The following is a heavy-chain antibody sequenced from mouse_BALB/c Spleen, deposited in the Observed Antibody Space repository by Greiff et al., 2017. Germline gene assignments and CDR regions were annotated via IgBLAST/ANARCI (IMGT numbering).Heavy chain of an antibody. CDR2: ISSGGSYT. CDR3: ASDGCYGSSYGFAD. Sequence: EVQLVESGGGLVKPGGSLKLSCAASGFTFSSYAMSWVRQSPEKRLEWVAEISSGGSYTYYPDTVTGRFTISRDNAKNTLYLEMSSLRSEDTAMYYCASDGCYGSSYGFADWGQGTLVTVSA. D-gene: IGHD1-1*01. V-gene: IGHV5-9-4*01. CDR1: GFTFSSYA. J-gene: IGHJ3*01.